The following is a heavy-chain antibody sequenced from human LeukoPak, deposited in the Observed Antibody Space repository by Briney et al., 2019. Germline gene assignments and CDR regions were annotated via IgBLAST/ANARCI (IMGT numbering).Heavy chain of an antibody. V-gene: IGHV3-23*01. J-gene: IGHJ4*02. D-gene: IGHD6-13*01. CDR3: AKDRGGSSWSQVFDY. Sequence: GGSLRLSCAASGFTFSSYGMSWVRQAPGKGLKWGSSISGSGDSTYYADSVKGRFTISRDNSKNTLYLQMNSLRAEDTAVYYCAKDRGGSSWSQVFDYWGQGNLVTVSS. CDR1: GFTFSSYG. CDR2: ISGSGDST.